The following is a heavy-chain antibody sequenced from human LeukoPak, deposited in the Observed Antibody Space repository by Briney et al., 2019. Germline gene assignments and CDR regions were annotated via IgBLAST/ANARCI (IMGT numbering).Heavy chain of an antibody. J-gene: IGHJ4*02. D-gene: IGHD6-19*01. CDR1: GYTFTGYY. Sequence: ASVKVSCKASGYTFTGYYMHWVRQAPGQGLEWMGWINPNSGGTNYAQKFQGRVTMTRDTSISTAYMELSRLRSDDTAVYYCAREMTNGSGWTNHDYWGQGTLVTVSS. V-gene: IGHV1-2*02. CDR2: INPNSGGT. CDR3: AREMTNGSGWTNHDY.